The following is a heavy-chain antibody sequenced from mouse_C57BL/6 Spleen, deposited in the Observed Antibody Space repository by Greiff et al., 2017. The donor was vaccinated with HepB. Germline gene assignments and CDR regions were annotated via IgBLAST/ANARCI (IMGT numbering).Heavy chain of an antibody. D-gene: IGHD1-1*01. CDR2: IWTGGGT. V-gene: IGHV2-9-1*01. CDR1: GFSLTSYA. Sequence: VKLVESGPGLVAPSQSLSITCTVSGFSLTSYAISWVRQPPGKGLEWLGVIWTGGGTNYNSALKSRLSISKDNSKSQVFLKMNSLQTDDTARYYCARNWGTTVVAPLDYWGQGTTLTVSS. CDR3: ARNWGTTVVAPLDY. J-gene: IGHJ2*01.